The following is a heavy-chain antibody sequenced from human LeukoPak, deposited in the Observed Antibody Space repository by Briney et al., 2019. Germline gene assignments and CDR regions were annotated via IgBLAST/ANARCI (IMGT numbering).Heavy chain of an antibody. J-gene: IGHJ5*02. CDR3: AGGDYNWNGFDP. Sequence: GASVKVSCKASKYTFTGYYMHWVRQAPGQGLEWMGWINPNSGGTNYAQKFQGRVTMTRDTSISTAYMELSSLRSDDTAIYYCAGGDYNWNGFDPWGQGTLVTVSS. D-gene: IGHD1-20*01. V-gene: IGHV1-2*02. CDR2: INPNSGGT. CDR1: KYTFTGYY.